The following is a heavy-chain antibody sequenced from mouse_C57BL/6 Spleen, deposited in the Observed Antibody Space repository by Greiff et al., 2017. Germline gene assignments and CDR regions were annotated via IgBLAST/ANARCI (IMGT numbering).Heavy chain of an antibody. D-gene: IGHD1-1*02. CDR1: GYTFTDYE. V-gene: IGHV1-15*01. Sequence: QVQLQQSGAELVRPGASVTLSCKASGYTFTDYEMHWVKQTPVHGLEWIGAIDPETGGTAYNQKFKGKAILTADKSSSTAYMELRSLTSEDSAVYYCTRRTGGYYFDYWGQGTTLTVSS. J-gene: IGHJ2*01. CDR2: IDPETGGT. CDR3: TRRTGGYYFDY.